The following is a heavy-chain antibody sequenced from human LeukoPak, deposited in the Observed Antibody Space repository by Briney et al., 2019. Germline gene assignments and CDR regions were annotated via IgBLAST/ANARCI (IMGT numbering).Heavy chain of an antibody. CDR2: ISSSGSTI. V-gene: IGHV3-11*01. CDR1: GFTFSDYY. D-gene: IGHD2-15*01. CDR3: AKVPYCSGGSCYVYFDY. J-gene: IGHJ4*02. Sequence: GGSLRLSCAASGFTFSDYYMSWIRQAPGKGLEWVSYISSSGSTIYYADSVKGRFTISRDNAKNSLYLQMNSLRAEDTALYYCAKVPYCSGGSCYVYFDYWGQGTLVTVSS.